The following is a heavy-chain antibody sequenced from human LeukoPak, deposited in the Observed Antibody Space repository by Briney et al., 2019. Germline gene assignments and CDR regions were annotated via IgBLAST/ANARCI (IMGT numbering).Heavy chain of an antibody. CDR1: GFTFSSYA. Sequence: PGGSLRLSCSASGFTFSSYAMHWVRQAPGKGLEYVSAISSNGGSTYYADSVKGRFTISRDNSKNTLYLQMSSLRSDDTAVYYCARASESGWREFDYWGQGTLVTVSS. CDR3: ARASESGWREFDY. CDR2: ISSNGGST. D-gene: IGHD6-19*01. V-gene: IGHV3-64*04. J-gene: IGHJ4*02.